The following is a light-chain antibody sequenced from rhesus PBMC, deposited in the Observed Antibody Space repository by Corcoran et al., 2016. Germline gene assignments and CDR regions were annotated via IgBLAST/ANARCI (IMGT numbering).Light chain of an antibody. CDR3: LQGYRTPFA. Sequence: DIQMTQSPSSLSASVGDRVTITCRASQGISDYLSWYQQKPGKAPKRLIYVASSLESGVPSRFSGSGSGTDFTLPISSLQPKDFAASYCLQGYRTPFAFGPGTKLAIQ. CDR2: VAS. V-gene: IGKV1-36*02. J-gene: IGKJ3*01. CDR1: QGISDY.